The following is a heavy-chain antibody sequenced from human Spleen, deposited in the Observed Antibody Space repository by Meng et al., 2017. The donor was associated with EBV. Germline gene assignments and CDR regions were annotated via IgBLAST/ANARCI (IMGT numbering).Heavy chain of an antibody. CDR2: VYWDGDE. V-gene: IGHV2-5*02. J-gene: IGHJ5*01. CDR1: GFSFGRSCGG. D-gene: IGHD3-22*01. Sequence: ISVMELRPQPVTPSPPLMLTSSLPGFSFGRSCGGRGWIRQSPGGALEWLALVYWDGDERYNPSLKPRLNIMKDTSNTQVVLTLTNVDPVDTATYYCAHRPDIPQLSSYYEWGWFDSWGQGILVTVSS. CDR3: AHRPDIPQLSSYYEWGWFDS.